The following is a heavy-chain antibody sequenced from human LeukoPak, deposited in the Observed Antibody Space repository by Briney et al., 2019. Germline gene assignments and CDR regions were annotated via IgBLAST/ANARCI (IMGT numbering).Heavy chain of an antibody. D-gene: IGHD2-15*01. CDR1: GYTLTAYY. CDR2: INPNSGAT. CDR3: ARGYCSGGTCYLVENWLDP. V-gene: IGHV1-2*06. Sequence: GASVTVSCKASGYTLTAYYIYWVRQVHGQGHEWMGRINPNSGATDYAQKSHGRITMTRTTSINPAYMELSRLRSDDTAVHYCARGYCSGGTCYLVENWLDPWGQGTLVTVSS. J-gene: IGHJ5*02.